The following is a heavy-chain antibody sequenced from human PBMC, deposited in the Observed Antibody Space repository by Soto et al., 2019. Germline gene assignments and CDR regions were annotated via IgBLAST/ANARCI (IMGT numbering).Heavy chain of an antibody. V-gene: IGHV4-4*02. Sequence: QVQLQESGPGLVKPSGTLSLTCAVSGGSIRSSNWWSWVRQPPGKGLEWIGEIYQNGSTNYNASLKSRLTISVNMAKNHFSLKLSSVTAADTAVDYCARVPRRFYYCFAMDVCGQGTTVTVTS. CDR3: ARVPRRFYYCFAMDV. CDR2: IYQNGST. D-gene: IGHD3-10*01. CDR1: GGSIRSSNW. J-gene: IGHJ6*02.